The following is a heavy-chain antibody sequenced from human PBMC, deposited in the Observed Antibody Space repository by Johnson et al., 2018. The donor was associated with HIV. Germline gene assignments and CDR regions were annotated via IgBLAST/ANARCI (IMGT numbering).Heavy chain of an antibody. J-gene: IGHJ3*02. CDR1: GFTFSSYA. Sequence: QVQLVESGGGVVQPGRSLRLSCAASGFTFSSYAMHCVRQAPGKGLEWVAVISYDGSNKYYADSVKGRFTISRDNSKNTLYLQMNSLRAEDTAVYYCASLYYDSSGYYRAGAFDIWGQGTMVTVSS. V-gene: IGHV3-30-3*01. CDR3: ASLYYDSSGYYRAGAFDI. D-gene: IGHD3-22*01. CDR2: ISYDGSNK.